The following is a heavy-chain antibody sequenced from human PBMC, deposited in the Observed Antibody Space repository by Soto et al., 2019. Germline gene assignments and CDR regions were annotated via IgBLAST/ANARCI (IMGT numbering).Heavy chain of an antibody. CDR1: GFTFSSYP. V-gene: IGHV3-30-3*01. CDR2: ISYDGGNQ. D-gene: IGHD6-13*01. J-gene: IGHJ4*02. CDR3: ARGPIAQTSFIDH. Sequence: GGSLRLSCGASGFTFSSYPMHWVRQAPGKGLEWVTVISYDGGNQYYADSVKGRFTISRDNSKDTLYLQMHSLRSDDTAVYFCARGPIAQTSFIDHWGQGTLVTVSS.